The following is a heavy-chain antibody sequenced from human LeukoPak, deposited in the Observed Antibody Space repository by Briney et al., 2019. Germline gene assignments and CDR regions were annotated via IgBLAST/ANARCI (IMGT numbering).Heavy chain of an antibody. CDR1: GGSFSGYY. V-gene: IGHV4-34*01. J-gene: IGHJ3*02. D-gene: IGHD4-17*01. Sequence: SETLSLTCAVYGGSFSGYYWSWIRQPPGKGLEWIGEINHSGSTNYNPSLKSRVTISVDTSKNQSSLKLSSVTAADTAVYYCAREGGANDYGDYVEAFDIWGQGTMVTVSS. CDR3: AREGGANDYGDYVEAFDI. CDR2: INHSGST.